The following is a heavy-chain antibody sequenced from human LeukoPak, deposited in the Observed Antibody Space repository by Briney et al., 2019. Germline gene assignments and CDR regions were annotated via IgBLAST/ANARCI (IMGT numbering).Heavy chain of an antibody. CDR1: GGSISSSSYY. CDR2: IYYSGST. CDR3: ARRNGSGWHSYYFDY. V-gene: IGHV4-39*01. Sequence: SETLSLTCTVSGGSISSSSYYWGWIRQPPGKGLEWIGSIYYSGSTYYNPSLKSRVTISVDTSKNQFSLKLSSVTAADTAVYYCARRNGSGWHSYYFDYWGQGTLVAVSS. J-gene: IGHJ4*02. D-gene: IGHD6-19*01.